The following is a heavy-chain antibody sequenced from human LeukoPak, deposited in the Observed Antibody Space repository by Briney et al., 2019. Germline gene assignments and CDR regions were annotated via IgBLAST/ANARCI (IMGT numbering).Heavy chain of an antibody. J-gene: IGHJ3*02. D-gene: IGHD5-12*01. Sequence: GGSLRLSRAASGFTFSGYSMNWVRQAPGKGLEWVSSISSSSSYIYYADSVKGRFTVSRDNAKKSLYLQMNSLRAEDTAVYYCARSKWQTDAFDIWGQGTMVAVSS. V-gene: IGHV3-21*01. CDR3: ARSKWQTDAFDI. CDR1: GFTFSGYS. CDR2: ISSSSSYI.